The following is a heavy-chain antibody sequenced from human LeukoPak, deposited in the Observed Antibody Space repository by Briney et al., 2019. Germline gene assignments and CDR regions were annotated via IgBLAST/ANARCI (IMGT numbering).Heavy chain of an antibody. CDR1: GYTFTGHY. V-gene: IGHV1-2*02. CDR2: INPNSGAT. CDR3: ARAPVTSCRGAFCYPFDI. J-gene: IGHJ4*02. D-gene: IGHD2-15*01. Sequence: ASVKVSCKASGYTFTGHYIHWVRQAPGQGLEWMGWINPNSGATIYAQKFQGRVTMTRDTSISTAYMEVNSLRSDDTAVYYCARAPVTSCRGAFCYPFDIWGQGTLVTVSS.